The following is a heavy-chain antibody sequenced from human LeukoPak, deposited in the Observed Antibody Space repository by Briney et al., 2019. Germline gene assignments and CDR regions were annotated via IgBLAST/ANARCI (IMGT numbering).Heavy chain of an antibody. Sequence: SETLSLTCTVSGGSFSGHYWSWIRQPPGKGLEWIGYISYIGSTNYNPSLKSRVTISVDTSENQFSLKLSSVTAADTAVYYCARDPTTVTKGLDIWGQGTMVTVSS. V-gene: IGHV4-59*11. CDR3: ARDPTTVTKGLDI. CDR2: ISYIGST. D-gene: IGHD4-17*01. CDR1: GGSFSGHY. J-gene: IGHJ3*02.